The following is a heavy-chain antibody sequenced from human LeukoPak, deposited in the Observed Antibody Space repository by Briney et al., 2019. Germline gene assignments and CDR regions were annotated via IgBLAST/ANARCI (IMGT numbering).Heavy chain of an antibody. J-gene: IGHJ4*02. CDR3: TKRPEIRYSSGWRDDFDY. Sequence: GGSLRLSCAASGFTFSGSAMHWVRQASGKGLEWVGRIRSKANSYATAYAAWVKGILTNSRDDSKNTAYLQMNSLKTEDTAVYYCTKRPEIRYSSGWRDDFDYWGQGTLVTVSS. D-gene: IGHD6-19*01. V-gene: IGHV3-73*01. CDR2: IRSKANSYAT. CDR1: GFTFSGSA.